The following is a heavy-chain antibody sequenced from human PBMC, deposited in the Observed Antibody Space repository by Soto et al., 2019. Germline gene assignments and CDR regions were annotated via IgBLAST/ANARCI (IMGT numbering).Heavy chain of an antibody. Sequence: GSVKVSCKASGYTFTSYDINWVRQATGQGLEWMGWMNPNSGNTGYAQKFQGRVTMTRNTSISTAYMELSSLRSEDTAVYYCAREKWLVGYYYYYGMDVWGQGTTVTVSS. J-gene: IGHJ6*02. D-gene: IGHD6-19*01. V-gene: IGHV1-8*01. CDR2: MNPNSGNT. CDR3: AREKWLVGYYYYYGMDV. CDR1: GYTFTSYD.